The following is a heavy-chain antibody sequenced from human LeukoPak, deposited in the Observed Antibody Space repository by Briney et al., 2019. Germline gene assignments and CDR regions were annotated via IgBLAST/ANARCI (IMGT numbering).Heavy chain of an antibody. V-gene: IGHV1-18*01. Sequence: ASVKVSCTASGYTFTSYGISWVGQAPGQGLEWMGWISGYNGYTNYAHNLQGRVTMTTDTSTSTAYMELRSLRSDDTAVYYCARDEARYSSGYYPNWFDPWGQGTLVTVSS. J-gene: IGHJ5*02. CDR2: ISGYNGYT. CDR1: GYTFTSYG. CDR3: ARDEARYSSGYYPNWFDP. D-gene: IGHD3-22*01.